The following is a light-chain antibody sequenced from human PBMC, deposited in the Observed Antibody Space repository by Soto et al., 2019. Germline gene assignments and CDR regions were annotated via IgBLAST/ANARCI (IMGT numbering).Light chain of an antibody. J-gene: IGKJ1*01. CDR3: QQYGSSPT. V-gene: IGKV3-20*01. Sequence: EIVLTQSPGTLSLSAGEGATFLCRASQSVSGSFLACYQQKPGQAPRLLMDGASSRATGIPDRVSGGGSGTDFTLTIGRLEPGDFAVDYCQQYGSSPTFGQGTKVDI. CDR1: QSVSGSF. CDR2: GAS.